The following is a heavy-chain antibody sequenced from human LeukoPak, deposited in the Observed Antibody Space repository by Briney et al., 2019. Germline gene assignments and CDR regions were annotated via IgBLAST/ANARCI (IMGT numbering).Heavy chain of an antibody. V-gene: IGHV3-74*01. D-gene: IGHD2-2*01. J-gene: IGHJ4*02. Sequence: GGSLRLSCAASGFAFNTYWMHWVRQAPGKGLVWVSRIESDGSSTSYADSVKGRFTTSRDNAKNTQYLQMNSLRAEDTAVYYCARDPSSFSGYFDYWGQGTQVTVSS. CDR2: IESDGSST. CDR3: ARDPSSFSGYFDY. CDR1: GFAFNTYW.